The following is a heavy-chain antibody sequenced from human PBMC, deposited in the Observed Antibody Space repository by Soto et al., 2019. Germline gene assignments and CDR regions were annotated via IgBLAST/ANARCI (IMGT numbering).Heavy chain of an antibody. CDR3: ARFVRRQLPTVDF. V-gene: IGHV1-8*01. CDR1: GYTFTTYD. Sequence: QVPLVQSGAEVKKPGASVRVSCKASGYTFTTYDINWVRQATGQGLEWMGWMNPESTNTGYAQKFQGRVTMTSNTSMSTAYMELTSLTSEDTAVYYCARFVRRQLPTVDFWGQGTLVTVSS. D-gene: IGHD2-2*01. J-gene: IGHJ4*02. CDR2: MNPESTNT.